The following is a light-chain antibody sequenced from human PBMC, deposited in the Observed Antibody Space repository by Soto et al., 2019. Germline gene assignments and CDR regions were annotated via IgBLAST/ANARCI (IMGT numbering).Light chain of an antibody. CDR3: CSLAGGNIFRV. CDR1: SSDVGGYNY. Sequence: QSALTQPRSVSGSPGQSVTISCTGTSSDVGGYNYVSWYQHHPGKAPKFIIFDVSSRLSGVPDRFSGSKSGNTAYLTISGLQAEDEADYYCCSLAGGNIFRVFGGGTKLTVL. V-gene: IGLV2-11*01. CDR2: DVS. J-gene: IGLJ2*01.